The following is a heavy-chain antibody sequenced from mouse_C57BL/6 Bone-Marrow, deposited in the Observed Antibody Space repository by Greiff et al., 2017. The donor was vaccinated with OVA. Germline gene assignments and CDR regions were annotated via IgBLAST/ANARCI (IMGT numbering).Heavy chain of an antibody. Sequence: VQLQQSGAELVKPGASVKMSCKASGYTFTTYPIEWMKQNHGKSLEWIGNFHPYNDDTKYNEKFKGKATLTVEKSSSTVYLELSRLTSDDSAVYYCARSSHYYGSSYGWYFDVWGTGTTVTVSS. CDR1: GYTFTTYP. CDR2: FHPYNDDT. J-gene: IGHJ1*03. CDR3: ARSSHYYGSSYGWYFDV. D-gene: IGHD1-1*01. V-gene: IGHV1-47*01.